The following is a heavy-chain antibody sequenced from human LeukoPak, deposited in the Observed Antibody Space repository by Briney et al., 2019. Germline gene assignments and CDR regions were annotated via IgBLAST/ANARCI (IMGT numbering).Heavy chain of an antibody. J-gene: IGHJ4*02. V-gene: IGHV4-30-4*01. D-gene: IGHD6-13*01. Sequence: SETLSLTCTVSGGSISSGDYYWSWIRQPPGKGLEWIVYIYYSGSTYYNPSLKSRVTISVDTSKNQFSLKLSSVTAADTAVYYCARVKYSSSWYFGGGEPHFDYWGQGTLVTVSS. CDR1: GGSISSGDYY. CDR2: IYYSGST. CDR3: ARVKYSSSWYFGGGEPHFDY.